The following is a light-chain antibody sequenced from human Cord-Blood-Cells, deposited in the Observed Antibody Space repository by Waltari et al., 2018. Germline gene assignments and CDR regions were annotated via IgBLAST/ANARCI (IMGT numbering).Light chain of an antibody. Sequence: QSALTQPAPVSGSPGQSTTISCTVSSSDVRSYNLVSWYQQHPGKPPKLMIYEVSKRPSGVSNRCSGSKSGNTASLTIAGLQAEDEADYYCCSYAGSSTYVFGTGTKVTVL. J-gene: IGLJ1*01. CDR1: SSDVRSYNL. CDR2: EVS. CDR3: CSYAGSSTYV. V-gene: IGLV2-23*02.